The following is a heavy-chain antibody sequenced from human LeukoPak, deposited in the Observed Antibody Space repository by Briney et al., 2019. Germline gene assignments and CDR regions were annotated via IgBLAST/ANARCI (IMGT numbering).Heavy chain of an antibody. CDR1: GFTVSSNY. Sequence: GGSLRLSCAASGFTVSSNYMSWVRQAPGKGLEWVSVIYSGGSTYYAGSVKGRFTISRDDSKNTLYLQMNSLRAEDTAVYYCARDLHYYGSGSSTRPNYYYYGMDVWGKGTTVTVSS. V-gene: IGHV3-53*01. J-gene: IGHJ6*04. CDR2: IYSGGST. D-gene: IGHD3-10*01. CDR3: ARDLHYYGSGSSTRPNYYYYGMDV.